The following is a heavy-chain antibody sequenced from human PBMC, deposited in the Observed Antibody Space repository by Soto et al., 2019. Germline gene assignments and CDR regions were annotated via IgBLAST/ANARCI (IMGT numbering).Heavy chain of an antibody. D-gene: IGHD1-1*01. V-gene: IGHV1-18*04. Sequence: QVQLVQSGAEVKKPGASVKVSCKASGYTFTSYGISWVRQAPGQGLEWMGWISAYNGNTNYAQKFQGRVTITADESTSTAYMELSSLRSEDTAVYYCARKMGTFYYYYGMDVWGQGTTVTVSS. CDR2: ISAYNGNT. J-gene: IGHJ6*02. CDR1: GYTFTSYG. CDR3: ARKMGTFYYYYGMDV.